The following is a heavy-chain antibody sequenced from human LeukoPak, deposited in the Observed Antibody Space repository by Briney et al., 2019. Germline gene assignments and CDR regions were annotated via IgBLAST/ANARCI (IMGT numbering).Heavy chain of an antibody. J-gene: IGHJ6*02. V-gene: IGHV3-66*04. CDR3: ARPLRPYRSGGTGMDV. Sequence: PGGSLRLSCATSGFXVSSNYMSWVRQAPGKGLEWVSVIYSGGSTYYADSVKGRFTISRDNSENTLYLQMNSLRAEDTAVYYCARPLRPYRSGGTGMDVWGQGTTVTVSS. CDR2: IYSGGST. CDR1: GFXVSSNY. D-gene: IGHD6-19*01.